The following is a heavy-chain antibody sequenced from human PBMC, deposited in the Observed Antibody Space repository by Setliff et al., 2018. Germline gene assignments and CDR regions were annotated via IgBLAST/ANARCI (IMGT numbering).Heavy chain of an antibody. CDR3: MSTPSGTYSTYYYYYMDV. V-gene: IGHV3-15*01. J-gene: IGHJ6*03. Sequence: GGSLRLSCAASGFAFNNYPMGWVRQAPGKGLEWVGQIKRKTDGETTDYAAPVKGRFIISRDDSKRTLYLQMNSLKNEDTALYYCMSTPSGTYSTYYYYYMDVWGKGTTVTVSS. CDR2: IKRKTDGETT. CDR1: GFAFNNYP. D-gene: IGHD3-10*01.